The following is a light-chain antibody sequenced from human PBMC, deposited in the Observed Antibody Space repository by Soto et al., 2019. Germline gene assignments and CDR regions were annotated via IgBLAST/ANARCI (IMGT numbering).Light chain of an antibody. CDR2: KAS. J-gene: IGKJ1*01. CDR1: QSISTY. CDR3: QQYNSYRWT. Sequence: DIQMTQSPSTLSASVGDRVTITFRASQSISTYLDWYQQKPGKAPKLLIYKASSLDSGVPSRFSGSGSGTEFTLTISSLQPDDFATYYCQQYNSYRWTFGLGTKVHI. V-gene: IGKV1-5*03.